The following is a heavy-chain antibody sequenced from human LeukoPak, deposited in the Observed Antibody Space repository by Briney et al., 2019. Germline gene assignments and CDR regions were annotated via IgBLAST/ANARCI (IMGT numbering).Heavy chain of an antibody. CDR1: GGSISSYY. CDR2: IYYSGST. V-gene: IGHV4-59*01. D-gene: IGHD5-12*01. J-gene: IGHJ4*02. CDR3: ARYGGYGHY. Sequence: SETLSLTCTVSGGSISSYYWSWIRQPPGKGLEWIGYIYYSGSTNYNPSLKSRVTISVDTSKNQFSLKPSSVTAADTAVYYCARYGGYGHYWGQGTLVTVSS.